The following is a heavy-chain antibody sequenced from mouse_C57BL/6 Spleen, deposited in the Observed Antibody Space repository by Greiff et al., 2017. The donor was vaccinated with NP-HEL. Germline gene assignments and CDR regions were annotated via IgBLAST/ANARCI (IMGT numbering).Heavy chain of an antibody. J-gene: IGHJ2*01. Sequence: VQLQQSGPELVKPGASVKISCKASGYAFSSSWMNWVKQRPGKGLEWIGRIYPGDGDTNYNGKFKGKATLTADKSSSTAYMQLSSLTSEDSAVYFCARDGYAYYCDYWGQGTTLTVSS. CDR2: IYPGDGDT. CDR3: ARDGYAYYCDY. CDR1: GYAFSSSW. V-gene: IGHV1-82*01. D-gene: IGHD2-2*01.